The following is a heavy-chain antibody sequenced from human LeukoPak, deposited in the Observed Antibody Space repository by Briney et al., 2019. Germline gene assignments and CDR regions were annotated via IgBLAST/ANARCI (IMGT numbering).Heavy chain of an antibody. D-gene: IGHD2-15*01. CDR3: AREGSLAANAADWFDP. CDR1: GYTFTGYY. J-gene: IGHJ5*02. Sequence: GASVKVSCKASGYTFTGYYMHWVRQAPGQGLEWMGWINPNSGGTNYAQKFQGWVTMTRDTSISTAYMELSRLRSDDTAVYYCAREGSLAANAADWFDPWGQGTLVTVSS. CDR2: INPNSGGT. V-gene: IGHV1-2*04.